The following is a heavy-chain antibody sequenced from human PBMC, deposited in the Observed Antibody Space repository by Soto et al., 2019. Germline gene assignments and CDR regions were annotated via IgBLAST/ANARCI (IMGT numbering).Heavy chain of an antibody. CDR2: IYPGDSDT. Sequence: PGESLKISCKGSGYSFTSYWIVWVRQMPGKGLEWMGIIYPGDSDTRYSPSFQGQVTISADKSISTAYLQWSSLKASDTAMYYCAISEGVGASVGEGVGATTLSDYWGQGTLVTVSS. CDR1: GYSFTSYW. V-gene: IGHV5-51*01. CDR3: AISEGVGASVGEGVGATTLSDY. D-gene: IGHD1-26*01. J-gene: IGHJ4*02.